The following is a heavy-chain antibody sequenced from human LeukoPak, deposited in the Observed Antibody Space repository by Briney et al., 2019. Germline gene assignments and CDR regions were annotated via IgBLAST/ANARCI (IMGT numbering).Heavy chain of an antibody. CDR1: GGTFSSYA. CDR2: IIPIFGTA. D-gene: IGHD3-3*01. Sequence: GSSVKVSCKASGGTFSSYAISWVRQAPGQGLEWMGGIIPIFGTANYAQKFQGRVTITTDESTSTAYMELSSLRSEDTAVYYCAPDFWSGNYNWFDPWGQGTLVTVSS. V-gene: IGHV1-69*05. J-gene: IGHJ5*02. CDR3: APDFWSGNYNWFDP.